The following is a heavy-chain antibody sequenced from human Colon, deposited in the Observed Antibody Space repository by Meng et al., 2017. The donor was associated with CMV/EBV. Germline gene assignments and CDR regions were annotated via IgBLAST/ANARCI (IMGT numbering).Heavy chain of an antibody. CDR3: ARIGLVVVPTATPRWLTRFDP. J-gene: IGHJ5*01. Sequence: ASVKVSCKASDYTFSSFGINWVRKAPGQGLEWMGWINPYNGNTKYAQKFQGRVTMTTETSTTTAHMELRSLTSDDTAVYYCARIGLVVVPTATPRWLTRFDPWGQGTLVTVSS. CDR2: INPYNGNT. V-gene: IGHV1-18*04. CDR1: DYTFSSFG. D-gene: IGHD2-2*01.